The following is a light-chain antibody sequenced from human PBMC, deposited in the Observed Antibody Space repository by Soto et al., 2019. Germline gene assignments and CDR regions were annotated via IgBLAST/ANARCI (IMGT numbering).Light chain of an antibody. V-gene: IGKV1-39*01. CDR3: QQSFHTPYT. Sequence: DIQMTQSPSSLSASVGDSVTISRRASQNINKNLNWYQQKSGKAPSLLIYDSSTFQSGVPSRFSGSGSGTEFTLAITNLQPEDFASYYCQQSFHTPYTFGQGTKLEI. CDR2: DSS. J-gene: IGKJ2*01. CDR1: QNINKN.